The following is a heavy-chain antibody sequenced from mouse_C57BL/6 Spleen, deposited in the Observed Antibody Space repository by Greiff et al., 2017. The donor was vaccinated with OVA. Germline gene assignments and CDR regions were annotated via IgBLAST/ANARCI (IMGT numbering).Heavy chain of an antibody. CDR1: GFNIKNTY. Sequence: EVKLQQSVAELVRPGASVKLSCTASGFNIKNTYMHWVKQRPEQGLEWIGRIDPANGNTKYAPKFQGKATITADTSSNTAYLQLSSLTSEDTASYYCAREGELGLGPYYYAMDYWGQGTSVTVSS. CDR2: IDPANGNT. V-gene: IGHV14-3*01. CDR3: AREGELGLGPYYYAMDY. J-gene: IGHJ4*01. D-gene: IGHD4-1*01.